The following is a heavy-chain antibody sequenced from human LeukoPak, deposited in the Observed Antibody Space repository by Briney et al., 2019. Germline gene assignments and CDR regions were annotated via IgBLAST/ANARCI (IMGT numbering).Heavy chain of an antibody. Sequence: ASVRVSCKASGYTFTTSDINWVRQAPGKGLEWMGYINVYTGNTSYAQKFQGRLAMTRDTAISTAYKELRSLKTDDTAVYYCARGLVVPAAMGEFDYWGQGTLIAVSS. V-gene: IGHV1-18*01. J-gene: IGHJ4*02. CDR2: INVYTGNT. CDR1: GYTFTTSD. CDR3: ARGLVVPAAMGEFDY. D-gene: IGHD2-2*01.